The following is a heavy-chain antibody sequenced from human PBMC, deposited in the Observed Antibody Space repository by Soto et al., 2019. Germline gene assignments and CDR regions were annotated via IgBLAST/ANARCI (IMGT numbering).Heavy chain of an antibody. D-gene: IGHD3-22*01. Sequence: SVKVSCKASVYTFSSYDINWVRQATGQGLEWMGWMNPNSGNIDFAQKFQGRVTISRDNSKNTQYLQMSNLRAEDTAVYYCVKGEYYYDSGAYYPFDHWGQGTLVTAPQ. CDR3: VKGEYYYDSGAYYPFDH. V-gene: IGHV1-8*01. J-gene: IGHJ4*02. CDR2: MNPNSGNI. CDR1: VYTFSSYD.